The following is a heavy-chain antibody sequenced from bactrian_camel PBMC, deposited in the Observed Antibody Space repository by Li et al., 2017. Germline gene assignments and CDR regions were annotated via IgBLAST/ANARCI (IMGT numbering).Heavy chain of an antibody. Sequence: HVQLVESGGGSVQAGGSLRLSCTVSPHPYRRNCMAWFRQAPGKQREAVASIWTLGGITAYTDSVKGRFTISRDNAKNTVYLEMNSLKPEDTALYYCQRVTSDWGQGTQVTVS. CDR3: QRVTSD. D-gene: IGHD7*01. J-gene: IGHJ4*01. V-gene: IGHV3S53*01. CDR2: IWTLGGIT. CDR1: PHPYRRNC.